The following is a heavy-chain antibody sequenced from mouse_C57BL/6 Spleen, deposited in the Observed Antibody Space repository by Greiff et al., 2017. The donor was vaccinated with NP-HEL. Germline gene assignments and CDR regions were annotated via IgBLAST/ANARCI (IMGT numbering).Heavy chain of an antibody. CDR2: ISGGGGNT. CDR3: ASTAQAYAMDY. CDR1: GFTFSSYT. D-gene: IGHD3-2*02. J-gene: IGHJ4*01. V-gene: IGHV5-9*01. Sequence: EVKLVESGGGLVKPGGSLKLSCAASGFTFSSYTMSWVRQTPEKRLEWVATISGGGGNTYYPDSVKGRFTISRDNAKNTLYLQMSSLRSEDTALYYCASTAQAYAMDYWGQGTSVTVSS.